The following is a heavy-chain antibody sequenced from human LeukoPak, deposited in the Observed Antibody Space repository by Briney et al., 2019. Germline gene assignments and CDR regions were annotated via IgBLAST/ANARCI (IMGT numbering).Heavy chain of an antibody. CDR3: ARAIFPFYYDSSGYTSERFDP. D-gene: IGHD3-22*01. CDR1: RFTFSSYS. Sequence: PGGSLRLSCAASRFTFSSYSMNWVRQAPGKGLEWVSSSSSSSSYIYYADSVKGRFTISRDNAKNSLYLQMNSLRAEDTAVYYCARAIFPFYYDSSGYTSERFDPWGQGTLVTVSS. CDR2: SSSSSSYI. J-gene: IGHJ5*02. V-gene: IGHV3-21*01.